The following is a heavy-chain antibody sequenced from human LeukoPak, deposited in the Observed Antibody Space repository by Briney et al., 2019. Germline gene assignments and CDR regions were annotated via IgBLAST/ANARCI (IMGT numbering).Heavy chain of an antibody. CDR3: ARDPGTDSGYTDY. Sequence: GGSLRLSCAASGFTFSDYYISWIRQAPGKGLELVSYISSSGRNIHYADSVKGRFTISRDNAENSLYLRMNSLRAEDAAVYYCARDPGTDSGYTDYWGQGTLVTVSS. J-gene: IGHJ4*02. V-gene: IGHV3-11*04. CDR2: ISSSGRNI. D-gene: IGHD5-12*01. CDR1: GFTFSDYY.